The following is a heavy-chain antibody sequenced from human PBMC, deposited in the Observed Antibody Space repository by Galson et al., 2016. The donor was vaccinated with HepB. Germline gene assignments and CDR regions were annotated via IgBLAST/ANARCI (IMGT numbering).Heavy chain of an antibody. CDR3: ARDQHDSFFAY. CDR1: GGSVSSGGYF. V-gene: IGHV4-61*08. D-gene: IGHD3-16*01. J-gene: IGHJ4*02. Sequence: SETLSLTCTVSGGSVSSGGYFWSWIRQPPGKGLEWIGYFYSSENTNYNPSLRSRVTISGDTSRNQFSLKLTSVTAADTAVYYCARDQHDSFFAYWGQGTLVTVSS. CDR2: FYSSENT.